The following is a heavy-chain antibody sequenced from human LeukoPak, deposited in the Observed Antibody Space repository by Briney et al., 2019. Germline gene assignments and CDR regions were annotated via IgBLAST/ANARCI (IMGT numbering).Heavy chain of an antibody. CDR2: IYYSGST. CDR1: GASITTYY. Sequence: SETLSLTCTVSGASITTYYWSWIRQPPGKGLEWIGYIYYSGSTNYNPSLKSRVTISVDTSKNQFSLKLSSVTAADTAVYYCARDLVSWGQGTLVTVSS. V-gene: IGHV4-59*01. CDR3: ARDLVS. J-gene: IGHJ4*02.